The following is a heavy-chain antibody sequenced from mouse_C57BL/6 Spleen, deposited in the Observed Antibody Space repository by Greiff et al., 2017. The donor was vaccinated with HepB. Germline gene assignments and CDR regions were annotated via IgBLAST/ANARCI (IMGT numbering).Heavy chain of an antibody. J-gene: IGHJ2*01. CDR3: ARGGVGEFDY. Sequence: VKLMESGAELVKPGASVKISCKASGYAFSSYWMNWVKQRPGKGLEWIGQIYPGDGDTNYNGKFKGKATLTADKSSSTVYMQLSSLTSEDSAVYFCARGGVGEFDYWGQGTTLTVSS. V-gene: IGHV1-80*01. D-gene: IGHD1-1*01. CDR2: IYPGDGDT. CDR1: GYAFSSYW.